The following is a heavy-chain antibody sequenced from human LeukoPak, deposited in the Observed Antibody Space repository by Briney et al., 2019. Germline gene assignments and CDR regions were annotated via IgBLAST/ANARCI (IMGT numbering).Heavy chain of an antibody. CDR1: GGSISSGDSY. J-gene: IGHJ3*02. CDR3: ARNGYCSGGSCYSNNAFDI. Sequence: SETLSLTCTVSGGSISSGDSYWSWIRQLPGKGLERIGYIYYSGTTYYNPSLKSRITISVDTSKNQFSLKLSSVTAADTAVYYCARNGYCSGGSCYSNNAFDIWGQGTMVTVSS. CDR2: IYYSGTT. V-gene: IGHV4-31*03. D-gene: IGHD2-15*01.